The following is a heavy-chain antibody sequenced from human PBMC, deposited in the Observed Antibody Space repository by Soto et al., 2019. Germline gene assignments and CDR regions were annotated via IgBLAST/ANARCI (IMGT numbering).Heavy chain of an antibody. CDR3: ARPNKYYYDSSGYYYLFDY. V-gene: IGHV1-46*01. Sequence: ASVKVSCKASGYTFTSYYMHWVRQAPGQGLEWMGIINPSGGSTNYAQKFQGRVTITADESTSTAYMELSSLRSEDTAVYYCARPNKYYYDSSGYYYLFDYWGQGTLVTVSS. CDR1: GYTFTSYY. D-gene: IGHD3-22*01. CDR2: INPSGGST. J-gene: IGHJ4*02.